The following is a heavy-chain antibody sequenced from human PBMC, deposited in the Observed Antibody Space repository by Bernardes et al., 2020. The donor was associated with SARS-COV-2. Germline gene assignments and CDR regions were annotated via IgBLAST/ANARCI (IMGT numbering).Heavy chain of an antibody. Sequence: SETLSLTCTVSGGSISSYYWSWIRQPPGKGLEWIGYIYYSGSTNYNPSLKSRVTISVDTSKNQFSLKLSSVTAADTAVYYCARSQGSSWYWPFDYWGQGTLVTVSS. CDR3: ARSQGSSWYWPFDY. CDR2: IYYSGST. V-gene: IGHV4-59*01. D-gene: IGHD6-13*01. CDR1: GGSISSYY. J-gene: IGHJ4*02.